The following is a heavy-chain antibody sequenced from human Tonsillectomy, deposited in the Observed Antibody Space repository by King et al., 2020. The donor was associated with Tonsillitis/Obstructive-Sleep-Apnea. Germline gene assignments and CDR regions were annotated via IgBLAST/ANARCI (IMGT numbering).Heavy chain of an antibody. J-gene: IGHJ3*02. Sequence: VQLVESGGGVVQPGRSLRLSCAASGFTFSSYAMHWVRQAPGKGLEWVAVISYDGSNKNYADSVKGRFTISRDNSKNTLYLQMNSLGAEDTSVYYCARGVYYYDSSDAFGMWGLGRMVTVSS. D-gene: IGHD3-22*01. V-gene: IGHV3-30*04. CDR3: ARGVYYYDSSDAFGM. CDR1: GFTFSSYA. CDR2: ISYDGSNK.